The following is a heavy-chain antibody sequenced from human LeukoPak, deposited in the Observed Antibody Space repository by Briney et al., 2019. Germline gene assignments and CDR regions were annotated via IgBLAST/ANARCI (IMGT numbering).Heavy chain of an antibody. CDR2: IYPGDSDT. J-gene: IGHJ4*02. CDR3: ARLADYYGSVTTSPADY. Sequence: GESLKISCKGSGYSFTSYWIGWVRQMPGKGLEWMGIIYPGDSDTRYSPSFQGQVAISADKSISTAYLQWSSLKASDTAMYYCARLADYYGSVTTSPADYWGQGTLVTVSS. D-gene: IGHD3-10*01. CDR1: GYSFTSYW. V-gene: IGHV5-51*01.